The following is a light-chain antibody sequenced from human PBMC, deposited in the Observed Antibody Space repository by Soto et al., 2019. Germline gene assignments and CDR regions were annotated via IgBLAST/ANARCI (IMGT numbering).Light chain of an antibody. V-gene: IGKV3-11*01. J-gene: IGKJ5*01. Sequence: EIVLTQSPATLSLSPGERATLSCRASQSVSSYLAWSQQKPGQAPRLLIYDASNRATGIPARFSGSGSGTAFTLTISSLEPEDFAVYYCQQRSNWPRGITFGQGTRLEIK. CDR3: QQRSNWPRGIT. CDR1: QSVSSY. CDR2: DAS.